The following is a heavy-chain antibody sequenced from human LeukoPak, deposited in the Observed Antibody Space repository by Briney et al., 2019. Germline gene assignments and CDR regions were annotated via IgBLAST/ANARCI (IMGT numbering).Heavy chain of an antibody. CDR3: AKVYDFRSGYSLDY. CDR2: ISGSGGST. D-gene: IGHD3-3*01. Sequence: GGSLRLFCAASGVTFSSFAMSWVRQAPGKGLEWVSAISGSGGSTYYADSVKGRFTISRDNSKNTLYLQMNSLRAEDTAVYYCAKVYDFRSGYSLDYWGQGTLVTVSS. V-gene: IGHV3-23*01. J-gene: IGHJ4*02. CDR1: GVTFSSFA.